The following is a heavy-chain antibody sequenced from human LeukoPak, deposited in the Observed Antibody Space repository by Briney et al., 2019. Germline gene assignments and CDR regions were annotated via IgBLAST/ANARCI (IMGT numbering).Heavy chain of an antibody. J-gene: IGHJ4*02. CDR3: ARVARAAGLDS. CDR2: IYYNGNA. Sequence: SETLSLTCTVSGGSIANYYWSWIRQPPGKGLKWIAYIYYNGNADYNPSLKSRVTISVDTSKNQFSLKLSSVTAADTAMYYCARVARAAGLDSWGQGTPVTVSS. D-gene: IGHD6-13*01. CDR1: GGSIANYY. V-gene: IGHV4-59*01.